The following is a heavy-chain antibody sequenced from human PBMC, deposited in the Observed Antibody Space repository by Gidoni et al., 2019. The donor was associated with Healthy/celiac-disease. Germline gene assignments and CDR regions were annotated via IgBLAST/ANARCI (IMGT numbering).Heavy chain of an antibody. CDR3: AKVEYCGGDCPYDAFDI. CDR2: ISGSGGST. D-gene: IGHD2-21*01. J-gene: IGHJ3*02. V-gene: IGHV3-23*01. CDR1: GLTFSSYA. Sequence: EVQLLESGGGLVQPGGSLGLSRAASGLTFSSYARSWVRQAPGKGLEWVSAISGSGGSTYYADSVKGRFTISRDNSKNTLYLQMNSLRAEETAVYYCAKVEYCGGDCPYDAFDIWGQGTMVTVSS.